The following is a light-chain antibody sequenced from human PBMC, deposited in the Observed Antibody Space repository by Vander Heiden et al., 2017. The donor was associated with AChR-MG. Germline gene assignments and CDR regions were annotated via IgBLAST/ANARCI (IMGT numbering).Light chain of an antibody. Sequence: EIVMTQSPATLSASPGERATLSCRASQSVSSNLAWYQQKPGQAPRLLIYGASTRATGIPARCSGSGSGTEYTLTISSLQSEDVAVYYCQQYNNWPPRTFGGGTKVEIK. CDR3: QQYNNWPPRT. CDR2: GAS. CDR1: QSVSSN. J-gene: IGKJ4*01. V-gene: IGKV3-15*01.